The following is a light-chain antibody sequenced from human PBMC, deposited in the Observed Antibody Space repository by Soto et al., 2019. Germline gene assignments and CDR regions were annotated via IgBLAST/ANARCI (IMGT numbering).Light chain of an antibody. Sequence: QPVLTQPRSVSGSPGQSVTISCTGTSSDIGAYNYVSWYQLHPGKAPKLMIYDVSKRPSGVPDRISGSKSGSTASLTISGLQAEDEADYYCCSYAGSDTYVLFGGGTKVTVL. J-gene: IGLJ2*01. V-gene: IGLV2-11*01. CDR2: DVS. CDR1: SSDIGAYNY. CDR3: CSYAGSDTYVL.